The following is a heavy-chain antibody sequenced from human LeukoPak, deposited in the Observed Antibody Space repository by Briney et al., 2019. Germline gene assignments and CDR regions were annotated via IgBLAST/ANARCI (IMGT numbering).Heavy chain of an antibody. J-gene: IGHJ4*02. CDR3: AKDRRGSSWYYFDY. D-gene: IGHD6-13*01. Sequence: GGSLRLSCAASGFTFNNYAMHWVRQAPGKGLEWVAFIQFDGSNKYYADSVKGRFTISRDSSKNTLYLQMNSLRAEDTAVYYCAKDRRGSSWYYFDYWGQGTLVTVSS. CDR2: IQFDGSNK. V-gene: IGHV3-30*02. CDR1: GFTFNNYA.